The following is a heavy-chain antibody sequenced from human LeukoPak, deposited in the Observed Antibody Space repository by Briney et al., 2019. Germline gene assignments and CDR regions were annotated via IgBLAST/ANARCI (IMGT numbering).Heavy chain of an antibody. Sequence: PGGSLRLSCTASGFTFCSYAMSWVRQAPGKGLQWVSHTSGSGGSTYYEDPVKGRFTISRDNSKNTLYLKMNSLRAADTAVYYCATGIVVYWVRGFDHWGQGTLVTVSS. CDR3: ATGIVVYWVRGFDH. J-gene: IGHJ4*02. D-gene: IGHD2-8*02. CDR2: TSGSGGST. V-gene: IGHV3-23*01. CDR1: GFTFCSYA.